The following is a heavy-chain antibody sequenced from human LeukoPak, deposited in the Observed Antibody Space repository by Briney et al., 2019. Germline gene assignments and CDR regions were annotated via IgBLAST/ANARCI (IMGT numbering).Heavy chain of an antibody. V-gene: IGHV4-38-2*02. D-gene: IGHD2/OR15-2a*01. CDR1: GYSISSGYY. CDR3: ARVNTKGNYVGY. J-gene: IGHJ4*02. CDR2: IYHSGST. Sequence: PSETLSLTCTVSGYSISSGYYWGWIRQPPGKGLEWIGSIYHSGSTYYNPSLKSRVTISVDTSKNQFSLKLSSVTAADTAVYYCARVNTKGNYVGYWGQGTLVTVSS.